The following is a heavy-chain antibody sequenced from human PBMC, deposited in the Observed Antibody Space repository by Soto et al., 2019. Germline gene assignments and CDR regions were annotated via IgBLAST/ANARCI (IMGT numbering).Heavy chain of an antibody. Sequence: QVQLVQSGADVKKPGASVKVSCKASGYNFTSYGISWVRQAPGQGLEWMGWISPHNDRTKYARRFQDRVTMTTATPTSTVYMELGSLRSDDTAVYYCARDLYYSSGRYFDHDAVDIWGPGTVVTVSS. CDR2: ISPHNDRT. J-gene: IGHJ3*02. D-gene: IGHD6-19*01. CDR1: GYNFTSYG. CDR3: ARDLYYSSGRYFDHDAVDI. V-gene: IGHV1-18*01.